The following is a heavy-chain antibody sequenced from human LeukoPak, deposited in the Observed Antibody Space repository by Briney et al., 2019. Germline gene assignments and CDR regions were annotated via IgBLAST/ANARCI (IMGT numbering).Heavy chain of an antibody. CDR2: ISSSGST. CDR3: ARGDIIRGDYNWFDP. CDR1: TGSISSYY. Sequence: PSETLSLTCTDSTGSISSYYCSWIRQPAGKGLEYIGRISSSGSTNYSPSLKSRVTMSVDTSKNQFSLKLTSVTAADTAVYYCARGDIIRGDYNWFDPWGQGILVTVSS. J-gene: IGHJ5*02. D-gene: IGHD3-10*01. V-gene: IGHV4-4*07.